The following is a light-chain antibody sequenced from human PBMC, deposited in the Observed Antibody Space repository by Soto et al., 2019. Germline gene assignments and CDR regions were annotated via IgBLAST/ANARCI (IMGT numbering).Light chain of an antibody. CDR3: SSYTSSSTRF. Sequence: QSVLTQPASVSGSPGQSITISCTGTSSDVGVYNYASWYQQHPGKAPKLMIYDVSNRPSGVSNRFSGSKSGNTASLTISGLQAEDEADYYCSSYTSSSTRFFGTGTKVTVL. CDR2: DVS. J-gene: IGLJ1*01. CDR1: SSDVGVYNY. V-gene: IGLV2-14*01.